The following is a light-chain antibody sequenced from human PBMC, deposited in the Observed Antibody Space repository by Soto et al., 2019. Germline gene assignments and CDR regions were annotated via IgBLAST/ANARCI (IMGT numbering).Light chain of an antibody. V-gene: IGKV1-9*01. J-gene: IGKJ5*01. Sequence: IQLTQSPSSLAASVGDRVTITCRASQGVSSYLAWYQQIPGKAPKLLISAASTLQSGVPSRFSGXXXXXXXXXTISSLQPEDFASYYCQQLNDYPITFGQGTRLEIK. CDR1: QGVSSY. CDR2: AAS. CDR3: QQLNDYPIT.